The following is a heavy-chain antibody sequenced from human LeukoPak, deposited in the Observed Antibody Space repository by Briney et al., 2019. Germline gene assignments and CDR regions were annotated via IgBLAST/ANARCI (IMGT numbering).Heavy chain of an antibody. J-gene: IGHJ4*02. CDR3: ATGGIYSSDFDY. CDR2: IYPGDSET. D-gene: IGHD5-18*01. Sequence: HGESLKISCKGSGXTFIRFWIGWVRQMPGKGMEWMGIIYPGDSETRYSPSFQGQVTISVDKSISTAYLQWSSLKASDTAVYYCATGGIYSSDFDYWGQGTLVTVSS. V-gene: IGHV5-51*01. CDR1: GXTFIRFW.